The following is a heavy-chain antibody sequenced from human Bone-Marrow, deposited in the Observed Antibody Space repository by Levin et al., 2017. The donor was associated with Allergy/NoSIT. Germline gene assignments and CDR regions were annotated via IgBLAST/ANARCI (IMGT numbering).Heavy chain of an antibody. Sequence: PGGSLRLSCAASGFTFTNYWMHWVRQAPGKGLVWVSRINFDGSRRNYADSVKGRFTISRDNAKNTLYLQMNSLRADDTAVYYCVRIWDVVVGLGSPSYGMDVWGQGTTVTVS. V-gene: IGHV3-74*01. CDR1: GFTFTNYW. CDR3: VRIWDVVVGLGSPSYGMDV. CDR2: INFDGSRR. J-gene: IGHJ6*02. D-gene: IGHD2-15*01.